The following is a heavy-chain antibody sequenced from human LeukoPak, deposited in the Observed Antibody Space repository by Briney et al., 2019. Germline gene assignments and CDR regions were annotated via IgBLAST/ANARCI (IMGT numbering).Heavy chain of an antibody. CDR3: ARDRYYDSSGVYYYYYYGMDV. CDR1: GGSISSGGYY. J-gene: IGHJ6*02. CDR2: IYYSGST. Sequence: SQTLSLTCTVSGGSISSGGYYWSWIRQHPGKGLEWIGYIYYSGSTYYNPSLKSRVTISVDTSKNQFSLKLSSVTAADTAVYYCARDRYYDSSGVYYYYYYGMDVWGQGTTVTVSS. V-gene: IGHV4-31*03. D-gene: IGHD3-22*01.